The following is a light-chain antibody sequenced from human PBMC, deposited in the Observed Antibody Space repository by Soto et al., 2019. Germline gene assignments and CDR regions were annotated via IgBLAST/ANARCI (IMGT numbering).Light chain of an antibody. CDR1: SSNIGAGYD. Sequence: QSVLTQPPSVSGAPGQRVTISCTGSSSNIGAGYDVHWYQQLPGTAPKLLIYGNSNRPSGVPDRFSGSKSGTSASLAITGLQAEDEGDYYCQSYDSSLSGVFGTGTKVTVL. V-gene: IGLV1-40*01. CDR2: GNS. J-gene: IGLJ1*01. CDR3: QSYDSSLSGV.